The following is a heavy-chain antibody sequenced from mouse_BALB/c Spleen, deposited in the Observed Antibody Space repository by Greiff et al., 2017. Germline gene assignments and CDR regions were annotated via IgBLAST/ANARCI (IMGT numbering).Heavy chain of an antibody. D-gene: IGHD2-2*01. CDR3: AIGYDGFAY. CDR2: IDPYNGGT. Sequence: EVQLQESGPELGKPGASVKISCKASGYSFTGYNMYWVKQSHRKSLEWIGYIDPYNGGTSYNQKSKGKATLTVDKSSSTAYMHLNSLTSEDSAIYYCAIGYDGFAYWGQGTLVTVSA. J-gene: IGHJ3*01. V-gene: IGHV1S135*01. CDR1: GYSFTGYN.